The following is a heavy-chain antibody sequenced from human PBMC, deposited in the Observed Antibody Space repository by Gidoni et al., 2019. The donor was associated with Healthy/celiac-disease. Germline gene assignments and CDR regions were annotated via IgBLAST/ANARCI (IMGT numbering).Heavy chain of an antibody. D-gene: IGHD3-3*01. Sequence: EVQLVESGGGLVKPGGSLRLSCAASGFTFSSYSLNWVRQAPGKGLEWVSSISSSSSYIYYADSVKGRFTISRDNAKNSLYLQMNSLRAEDTAVYYCARGFPEYYDFWSGYYTGSFTVGMDVWGQGTTVTVSS. CDR1: GFTFSSYS. CDR2: ISSSSSYI. J-gene: IGHJ6*02. CDR3: ARGFPEYYDFWSGYYTGSFTVGMDV. V-gene: IGHV3-21*01.